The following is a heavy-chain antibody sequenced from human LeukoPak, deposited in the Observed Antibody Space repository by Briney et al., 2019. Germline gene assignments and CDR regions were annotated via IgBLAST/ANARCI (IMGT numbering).Heavy chain of an antibody. CDR2: INHSGST. CDR3: ARGIGSFGVALSFGEFRFDY. J-gene: IGHJ4*02. Sequence: SETLSLTCAVYGGSFSGYYWSWIRQPPGKGLEWIGEINHSGSTNYNPSLKSRVTISVDTSKNQFSLKLSSVTAADTAVYYYARGIGSFGVALSFGEFRFDYWGQGTLVTVSS. CDR1: GGSFSGYY. D-gene: IGHD3-16*01. V-gene: IGHV4-34*01.